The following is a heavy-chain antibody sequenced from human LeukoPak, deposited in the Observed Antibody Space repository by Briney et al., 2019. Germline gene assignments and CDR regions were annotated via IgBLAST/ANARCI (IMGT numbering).Heavy chain of an antibody. CDR3: ARREQWLVGDDY. D-gene: IGHD6-19*01. CDR1: GYSFTSYG. J-gene: IGHJ4*02. Sequence: ASVKVSCKTSGYSFTSYGITWLRQAPGQGLEWMGWISAYNGNTNYAQKLQGRVTMTTDTSTSTAYMELRSLRSDDTAVYYCARREQWLVGDDYWGQGTLVTVSS. CDR2: ISAYNGNT. V-gene: IGHV1-18*01.